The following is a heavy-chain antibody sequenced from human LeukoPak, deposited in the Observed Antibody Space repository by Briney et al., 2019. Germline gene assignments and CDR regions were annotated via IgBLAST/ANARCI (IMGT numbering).Heavy chain of an antibody. V-gene: IGHV3-74*01. J-gene: IGHJ6*02. D-gene: IGHD4-17*01. CDR3: ARVSGDHPCYYGMDV. Sequence: PGGSLRLSCAASGFTFSSYWMHWVRQAPGKGLVWVSRINSDGSSTSYADSVKGRFTISRDNAKNTLYLQMNSLRAEDTAVYYCARVSGDHPCYYGMDVWGQGTTVTVSS. CDR1: GFTFSSYW. CDR2: INSDGSST.